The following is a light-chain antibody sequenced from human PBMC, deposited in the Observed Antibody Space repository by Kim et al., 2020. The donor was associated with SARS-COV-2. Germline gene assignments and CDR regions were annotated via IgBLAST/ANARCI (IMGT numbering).Light chain of an antibody. CDR1: QSVNNN. J-gene: IGKJ4*01. V-gene: IGKV3-15*01. CDR3: QQYYEWPLT. Sequence: EIVMTQSPASLSVSPGESATLSCRASQSVNNNLAWYQQKPGQAPRLLIYAPSTRATGIPARFSGSGSGTEFTLSISSLQSEDFAVYYCQQYYEWPLTFGGGTKVDIK. CDR2: APS.